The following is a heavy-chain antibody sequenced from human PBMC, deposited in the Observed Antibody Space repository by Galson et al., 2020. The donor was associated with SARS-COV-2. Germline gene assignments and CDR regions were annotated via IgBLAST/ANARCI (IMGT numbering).Heavy chain of an antibody. Sequence: GGSLRLSCAASGFTFSSYAMHWVRQAPGKGLEWEAVISYDGSNKYYADSVKGRFTISRDNSKNTLYLQMNSLRAEDTAVYYCARARGGNYYYGMDVWGQGTTVTVSS. CDR1: GFTFSSYA. CDR3: ARARGGNYYYGMDV. D-gene: IGHD3-16*01. J-gene: IGHJ6*02. V-gene: IGHV3-30*04. CDR2: ISYDGSNK.